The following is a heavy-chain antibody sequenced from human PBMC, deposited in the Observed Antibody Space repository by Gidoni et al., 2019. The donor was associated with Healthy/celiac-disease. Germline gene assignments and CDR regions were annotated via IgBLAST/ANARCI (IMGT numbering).Heavy chain of an antibody. J-gene: IGHJ6*02. CDR1: GVTFSSYA. D-gene: IGHD6-13*01. Sequence: QVQPVESGGGVVQPGRSLRLSGAAAGVTFSSYAMHWVRQSPGKGLEWVAVISYDGSNKYYADSVKGRFTISRDNSKNTLYLQMNSLRAEDTAVYYCARDRGIAAAGYYYYYGMDVWGQGTTVTVSS. CDR3: ARDRGIAAAGYYYYYGMDV. CDR2: ISYDGSNK. V-gene: IGHV3-30*04.